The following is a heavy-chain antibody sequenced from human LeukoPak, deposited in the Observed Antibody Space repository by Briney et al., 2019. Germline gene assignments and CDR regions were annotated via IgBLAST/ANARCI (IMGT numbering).Heavy chain of an antibody. CDR3: ARAEGSGSGAYTLDY. Sequence: SETLSLTCTVSGGSTINYFRSWIRQPAGKGLEWIGHIYSSGITHYNPSLNNRVTISLDASTSQFSLHLNSVTAADTAVYFCARAEGSGSGAYTLDYWGQGILVTVSS. V-gene: IGHV4-4*07. CDR2: IYSSGIT. CDR1: GGSTINYF. D-gene: IGHD3-10*01. J-gene: IGHJ4*02.